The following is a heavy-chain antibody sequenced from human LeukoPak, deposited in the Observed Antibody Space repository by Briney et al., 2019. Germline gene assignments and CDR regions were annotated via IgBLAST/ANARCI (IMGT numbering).Heavy chain of an antibody. Sequence: GESLKISCKGSGYXFTSYWIRWVRQMPGKGLEWMGTIYPGDSDTRYSPSFQGQVTISADKSISTAYLQWSSLKASDTAMYYCARLKEQLWLGGGYFDLWGRGTLVTVSS. D-gene: IGHD5-18*01. CDR3: ARLKEQLWLGGGYFDL. CDR2: IYPGDSDT. CDR1: GYXFTSYW. V-gene: IGHV5-51*01. J-gene: IGHJ2*01.